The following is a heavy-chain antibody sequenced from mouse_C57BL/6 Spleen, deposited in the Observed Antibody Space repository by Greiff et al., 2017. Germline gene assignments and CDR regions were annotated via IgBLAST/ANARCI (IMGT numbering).Heavy chain of an antibody. CDR2: IWGGGST. J-gene: IGHJ1*03. CDR1: GFSLTSYG. V-gene: IGHV2-9*01. CDR3: AKHEEYDGSWDFDD. D-gene: IGHD2-14*01. Sequence: VKLVESGPGLVAPSQSLSITCNVSGFSLTSYGVDWVSQTPGKGLEWLGVIWGGGSTNYTSALMSSLSISKDNTKSQVFLKMNRLQTDDTAMYYCAKHEEYDGSWDFDDWGTGTTVTVSS.